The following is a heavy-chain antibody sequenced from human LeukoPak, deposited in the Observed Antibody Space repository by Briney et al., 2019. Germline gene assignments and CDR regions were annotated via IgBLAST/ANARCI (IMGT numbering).Heavy chain of an antibody. CDR3: AELGITMIGGV. CDR1: GFTFNSYS. CDR2: ISSSSSYI. Sequence: GGSLRLSCAASGFTFNSYSLNWVRQAPGKGLEWVSSISSSSSYIYYADSVKGRFTISRDNAKNSLYLQMNSLRAEDTAVYYCAELGITMIGGVWGKGTTVTISS. D-gene: IGHD3-10*02. J-gene: IGHJ6*04. V-gene: IGHV3-21*01.